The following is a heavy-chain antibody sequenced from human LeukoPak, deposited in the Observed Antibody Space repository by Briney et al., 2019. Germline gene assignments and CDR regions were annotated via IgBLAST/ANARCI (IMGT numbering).Heavy chain of an antibody. D-gene: IGHD3-22*01. CDR1: GGSISSGSYY. J-gene: IGHJ3*02. Sequence: SQTLSLTCTVSGGSISSGSYYWSWVRQPAGRGLEWIGRIYTSGSTNYNPSLKSRVTISVDTSKNQFSLKLSSVTAADTAVYYCARSQYYYDSSGFSAFDIWGQGTMVTVSS. CDR2: IYTSGST. V-gene: IGHV4-61*02. CDR3: ARSQYYYDSSGFSAFDI.